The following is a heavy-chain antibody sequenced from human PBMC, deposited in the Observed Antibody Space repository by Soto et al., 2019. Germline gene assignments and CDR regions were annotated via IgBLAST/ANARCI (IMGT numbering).Heavy chain of an antibody. CDR1: GFTFSSYD. CDR2: ISGSGFKK. D-gene: IGHD1-26*01. J-gene: IGHJ5*02. CDR3: AKNQGVELVPLATVDWFDP. Sequence: GGSLRLSCAASGFTFSSYDMHWVRQATGKGLEWISSISGSGFKKYYADSVKGRFTISRDNSKSTVYLELNNLSAEDTAVYHCAKNQGVELVPLATVDWFDPWGQGSVVTVSS. V-gene: IGHV3-23*01.